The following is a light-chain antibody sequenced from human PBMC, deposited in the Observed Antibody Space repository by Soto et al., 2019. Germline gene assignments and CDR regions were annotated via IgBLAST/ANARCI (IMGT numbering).Light chain of an antibody. Sequence: QSALTQPPSASGSPGQSVTISCTGSSSDVGGYDYVSWYQQHPGKAPKLIIYEVTKRPSGVPDRFSGSKSGSTASLTVSGLQAADEADYYCSSYAGSNSVLFGGGTKVTVL. J-gene: IGLJ2*01. CDR3: SSYAGSNSVL. CDR2: EVT. V-gene: IGLV2-8*01. CDR1: SSDVGGYDY.